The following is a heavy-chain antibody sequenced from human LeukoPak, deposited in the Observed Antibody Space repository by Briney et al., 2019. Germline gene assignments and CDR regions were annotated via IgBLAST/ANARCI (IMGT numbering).Heavy chain of an antibody. Sequence: GGSLRLSCTASGFNFGNYAMSWVRQAPGKGLEWLGFIRSKASGGAIEYDPSVDGKFTISRDDSKSIAYLQMTSLKTEDTATYFCTREVDGMSAYWGQGTLVTVSS. D-gene: IGHD1-14*01. CDR3: TREVDGMSAY. CDR1: GFNFGNYA. CDR2: IRSKASGGAI. J-gene: IGHJ4*02. V-gene: IGHV3-49*04.